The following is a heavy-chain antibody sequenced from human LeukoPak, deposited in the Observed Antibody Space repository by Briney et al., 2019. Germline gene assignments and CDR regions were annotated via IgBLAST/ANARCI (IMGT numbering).Heavy chain of an antibody. CDR2: INHSGST. CDR1: GGSFSGYY. Sequence: PSETLSLTCAVYGGSFSGYYWSWIRQPPGKGLEWIGEINHSGSTNYNPSLKRRVTISVDTSKNQFSLKPSSVTGADTAVYYCARAGTTDLTSFDYWGQGTLVTVSS. J-gene: IGHJ4*02. CDR3: ARAGTTDLTSFDY. V-gene: IGHV4-34*01. D-gene: IGHD1-1*01.